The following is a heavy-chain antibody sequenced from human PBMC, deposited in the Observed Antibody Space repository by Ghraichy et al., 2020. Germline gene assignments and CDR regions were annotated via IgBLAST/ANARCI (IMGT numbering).Heavy chain of an antibody. D-gene: IGHD2-2*01. V-gene: IGHV4-59*01. CDR2: IYYSGNT. Sequence: SDTLSLTCAVSGGSISSYYWSWIRQPPGKGLEWIGYIYYSGNTNYNPSLKSRVTISVDTSKNQFSLKMSSVTAADTAVYYCARGGYCTSTSCCATCNGLEVWGQGTKVTAS. J-gene: IGHJ6*02. CDR3: ARGGYCTSTSCCATCNGLEV. CDR1: GGSISSYY.